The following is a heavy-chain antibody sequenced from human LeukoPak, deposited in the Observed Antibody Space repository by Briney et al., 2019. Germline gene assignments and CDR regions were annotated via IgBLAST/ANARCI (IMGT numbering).Heavy chain of an antibody. CDR3: GRGGVIYDYVWGIYRYGFAP. CDR2: INHSGST. Sequence: SETLSLTCAVYGGSFSGYYWSWIRQPPGKGLEWIGEINHSGSTNYNPSLKSRVTISVDTSKNQFSLKLSSVTAADTAVYYCGRGGVIYDYVWGIYRYGFAPGGQETLVTVP. V-gene: IGHV4-34*01. J-gene: IGHJ5*02. D-gene: IGHD3-16*02. CDR1: GGSFSGYY.